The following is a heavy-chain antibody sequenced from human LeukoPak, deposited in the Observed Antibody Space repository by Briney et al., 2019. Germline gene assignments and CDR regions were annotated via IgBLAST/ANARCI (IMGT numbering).Heavy chain of an antibody. CDR3: ARQSRDGSKTRGYYFDY. Sequence: GESLKISCKASGYRFTSYWIGWVRQMPGKGLECMGIIHPGDSEIRYSPSFQGQVTISADKSISTVYLQWSSLKASDTAMYYCARQSRDGSKTRGYYFDYWGQGTLVTVSS. J-gene: IGHJ4*02. D-gene: IGHD3-10*01. CDR1: GYRFTSYW. CDR2: IHPGDSEI. V-gene: IGHV5-51*01.